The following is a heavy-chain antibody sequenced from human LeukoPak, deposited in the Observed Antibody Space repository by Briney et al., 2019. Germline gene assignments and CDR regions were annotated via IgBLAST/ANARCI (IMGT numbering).Heavy chain of an antibody. V-gene: IGHV4-38-2*01. CDR2: IYHSGST. Sequence: PSETLSLTCAVSGYSISSGYYWGWIRQPPGKGLEWIGSIYHSGSTYYNPSLKSRVTISVDTSKNQLSLKLSSVIAADTAVYYCARVLAVAGVDYWGQGTLVTVSS. J-gene: IGHJ4*02. D-gene: IGHD6-19*01. CDR3: ARVLAVAGVDY. CDR1: GYSISSGYY.